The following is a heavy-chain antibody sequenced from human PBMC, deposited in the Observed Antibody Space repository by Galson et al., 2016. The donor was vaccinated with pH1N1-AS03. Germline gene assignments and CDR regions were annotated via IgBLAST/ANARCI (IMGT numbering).Heavy chain of an antibody. CDR3: ARGDSGATATITNFDY. D-gene: IGHD5-24*01. CDR2: INSKSGAT. J-gene: IGHJ4*02. Sequence: SVKVSCKASGFTFTDYYIHWIRQVPGQGLEWMGRINSKSGATKYVQKFEGRAIMTRDTSSSTAFLELTSLNSDDTAVYFCARGDSGATATITNFDYWGQGTLVTVSS. CDR1: GFTFTDYY. V-gene: IGHV1-2*06.